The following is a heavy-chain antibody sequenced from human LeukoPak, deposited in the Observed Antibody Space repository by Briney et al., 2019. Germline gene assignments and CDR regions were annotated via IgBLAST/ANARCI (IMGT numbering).Heavy chain of an antibody. CDR2: IIPIFGTA. D-gene: IGHD1-26*01. CDR3: AREGDIVGAMMAYNWFDP. J-gene: IGHJ5*02. Sequence: ASVKVSCKASGGTFSSYAISWVRQAPGQGLEWMGGIIPIFGTANYAQKFQGRVTITADESTSTAYMELSSLRSEDTAVYYCAREGDIVGAMMAYNWFDPWGQGTLVTVSS. CDR1: GGTFSSYA. V-gene: IGHV1-69*13.